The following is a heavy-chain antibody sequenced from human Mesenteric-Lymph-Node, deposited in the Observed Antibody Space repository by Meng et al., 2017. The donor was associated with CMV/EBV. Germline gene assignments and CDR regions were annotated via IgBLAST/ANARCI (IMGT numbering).Heavy chain of an antibody. D-gene: IGHD1-26*01. CDR3: ARTVYSGSLQGYYYYYGMDV. CDR2: ISVHNGNT. CDR1: GYTLISYG. Sequence: ASVKVSCKAFGYTLISYGITWVRQAPGQGLEWLGWISVHNGNTNYAQKLQGRVTMTADISTSTAYMELRSLRSDDTAVYYCARTVYSGSLQGYYYYYGMDVWGQGTTVTVSS. J-gene: IGHJ6*02. V-gene: IGHV1-18*01.